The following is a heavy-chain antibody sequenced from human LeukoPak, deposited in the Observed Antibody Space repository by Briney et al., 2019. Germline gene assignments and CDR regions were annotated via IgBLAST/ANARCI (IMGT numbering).Heavy chain of an antibody. Sequence: ASVKVSCKASGGTFSSYAISWVRQAPGQGLEWMGGIIPIFGTANYAQKFQGRVTITADKSTSTAYMELSSLRSEDTAVYYCASSNGYSSGWYLPITDYWGQGTLVTVSS. CDR3: ASSNGYSSGWYLPITDY. V-gene: IGHV1-69*06. D-gene: IGHD6-19*01. CDR2: IIPIFGTA. J-gene: IGHJ4*02. CDR1: GGTFSSYA.